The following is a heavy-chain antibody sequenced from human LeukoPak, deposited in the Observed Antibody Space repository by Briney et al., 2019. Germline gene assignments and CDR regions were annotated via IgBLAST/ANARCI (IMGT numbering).Heavy chain of an antibody. CDR3: AKAPASPSDSRTWGRDCFDY. Sequence: PGGSLRLSCAASGFTVSSNYMSWVRQAPGKGLEWVSSISGSGDNTYYADSVDGRFIVSRDNTKNTLYLQMNSLRAEDTAVYYCAKAPASPSDSRTWGRDCFDYCGQGALVTVSS. D-gene: IGHD6-13*01. CDR1: GFTVSSNY. J-gene: IGHJ4*02. V-gene: IGHV3-23*01. CDR2: ISGSGDNT.